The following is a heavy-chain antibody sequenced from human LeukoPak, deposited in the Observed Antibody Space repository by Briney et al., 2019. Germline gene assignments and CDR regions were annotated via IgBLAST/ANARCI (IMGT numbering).Heavy chain of an antibody. J-gene: IGHJ4*02. CDR2: ISGRGASK. V-gene: IGHV3-23*01. D-gene: IGHD1-1*01. CDR1: GLTFNNYA. Sequence: PGGSLRLSCAASGLTFNNYAMSWVRQAPGKGLEWVSGISGRGASKYYADSVKGRFTISRDNSKNTLYLQMNSLRAEDTAVYYCARAPSELDDSLDYWGQGTLLTVSS. CDR3: ARAPSELDDSLDY.